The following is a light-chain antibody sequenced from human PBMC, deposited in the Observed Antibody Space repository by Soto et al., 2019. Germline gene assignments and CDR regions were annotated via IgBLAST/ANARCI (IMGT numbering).Light chain of an antibody. V-gene: IGKV3-11*01. Sequence: EIVLTQSPATLSLSPGERATLSCRASQSVSSYLAWYQQKPGQAPRPLIYDASNRATGIPARFSGSGSGTDFTLTISSLEPEEFAVYYCQQCSNWPPVTFGGGTKVEMK. CDR2: DAS. CDR1: QSVSSY. CDR3: QQCSNWPPVT. J-gene: IGKJ4*01.